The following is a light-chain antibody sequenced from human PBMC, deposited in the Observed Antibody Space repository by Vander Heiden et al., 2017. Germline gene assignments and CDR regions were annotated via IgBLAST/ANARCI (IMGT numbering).Light chain of an antibody. V-gene: IGLV3-9*01. CDR2: RDT. Sequence: SYDLSQARSTSVALGQTATITWEGDNIGSKNVHWYQQKPGQAPILVIYRDTNRPSGIPDRFSGSNSGNAATLTITRAQAEDEADYYCQGWDSYTVIFGGGTKLSVL. J-gene: IGLJ2*01. CDR3: QGWDSYTVI. CDR1: NIGSKN.